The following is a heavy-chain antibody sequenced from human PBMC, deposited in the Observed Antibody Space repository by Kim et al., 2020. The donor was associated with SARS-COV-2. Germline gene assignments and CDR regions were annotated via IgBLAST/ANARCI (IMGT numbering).Heavy chain of an antibody. CDR1: GYSISSGYY. Sequence: SETLSLTCTVSGYSISSGYYWGWIRQPPGKGLEWIGSIYHSGSTYYNPSLKSRVTISVDTSKNQFSLKLSSVTAADTAVYYCASLGYYYGSGSYYNSYYFDYWGQGTLVTVSS. CDR3: ASLGYYYGSGSYYNSYYFDY. D-gene: IGHD3-10*01. V-gene: IGHV4-38-2*02. CDR2: IYHSGST. J-gene: IGHJ4*02.